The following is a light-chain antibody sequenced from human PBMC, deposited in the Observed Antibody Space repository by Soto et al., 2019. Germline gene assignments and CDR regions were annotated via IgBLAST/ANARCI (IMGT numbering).Light chain of an antibody. Sequence: EIVMTQSPATLAVSPGDTVTLSCRASQSLGGNLAWYQQKPGQAPRLFIFRASSRATGVPARFSGSGSGTDFTLTISSLEPADFGVYYCQQRHNWPITFGQGTRLEI. CDR2: RAS. CDR1: QSLGGN. J-gene: IGKJ5*01. CDR3: QQRHNWPIT. V-gene: IGKV3-15*01.